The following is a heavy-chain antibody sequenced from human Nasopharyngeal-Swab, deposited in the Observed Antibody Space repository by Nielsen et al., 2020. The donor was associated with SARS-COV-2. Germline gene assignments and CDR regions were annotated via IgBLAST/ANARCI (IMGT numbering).Heavy chain of an antibody. D-gene: IGHD2-15*01. J-gene: IGHJ3*02. CDR1: GYSFTTKG. Sequence: ASVQDSCKASGYSFTTKGTSWLRQAPAQGLEWMGWMNPHNGGTNYEQKCQGRVTTTRDTSISTGYLVQRKLRPDDTGVYYCATRGSPRIVDALDIWGQGTMVTVSS. V-gene: IGHV1-2*02. CDR2: MNPHNGGT. CDR3: ATRGSPRIVDALDI.